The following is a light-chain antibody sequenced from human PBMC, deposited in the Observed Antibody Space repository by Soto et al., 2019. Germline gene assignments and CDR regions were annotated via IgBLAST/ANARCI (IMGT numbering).Light chain of an antibody. CDR2: GAS. CDR1: QSVSSSY. V-gene: IGKV3-20*01. Sequence: DIVLTQSTGTLSLSPGERATLSCRASQSVSSSYLAWYQQKPGQAPRLLIYGASSRATGIPDRFSGSGSGTDFNLTISRLEPEDFAVYYCQQYGSSPLTFGGGTKVEI. J-gene: IGKJ4*01. CDR3: QQYGSSPLT.